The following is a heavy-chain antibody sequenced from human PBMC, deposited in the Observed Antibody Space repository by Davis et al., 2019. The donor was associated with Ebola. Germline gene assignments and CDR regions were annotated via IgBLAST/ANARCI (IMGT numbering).Heavy chain of an antibody. J-gene: IGHJ4*02. CDR1: GFTFGDYA. CDR2: IWYDGSNK. D-gene: IGHD3-16*01. CDR3: AREADWGQLDY. V-gene: IGHV3-33*01. Sequence: GGSLRLSCTASGFTFGDYAMSWVRQAPGKGLEWVAVIWYDGSNKYYADSVKGRFTISRDNSKNTLYLQMNSLRAEDTAVYYCAREADWGQLDYWGQGTLVTVSS.